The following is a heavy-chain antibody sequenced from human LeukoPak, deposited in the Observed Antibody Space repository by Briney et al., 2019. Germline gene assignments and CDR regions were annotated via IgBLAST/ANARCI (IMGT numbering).Heavy chain of an antibody. Sequence: ASVKVSCKASGYTFTSYAMNWVRQATGQGLEWMGWMNPNSGNTGYAQKFQGRVTMTRNTSISTAYMELSSLRSEDTAVYYCARGRGARLRPQNWFDPWGQGTLVTVSS. CDR2: MNPNSGNT. CDR3: ARGRGARLRPQNWFDP. CDR1: GYTFTSYA. D-gene: IGHD5-12*01. V-gene: IGHV1-8*02. J-gene: IGHJ5*02.